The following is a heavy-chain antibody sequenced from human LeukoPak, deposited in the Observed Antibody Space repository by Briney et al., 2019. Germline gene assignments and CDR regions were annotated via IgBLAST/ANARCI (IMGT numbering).Heavy chain of an antibody. Sequence: SETLSLTCAVYGGSFSGYYWSWIRQPPGKGLEWIGEINHSGSTNYNPSLKSRVTISVDTSKNQFSLKLSSVTAADTAVYYCARTAAGTRLRFFDYWGQGTLVTVSS. CDR2: INHSGST. CDR3: ARTAAGTRLRFFDY. D-gene: IGHD6-13*01. CDR1: GGSFSGYY. J-gene: IGHJ4*02. V-gene: IGHV4-34*01.